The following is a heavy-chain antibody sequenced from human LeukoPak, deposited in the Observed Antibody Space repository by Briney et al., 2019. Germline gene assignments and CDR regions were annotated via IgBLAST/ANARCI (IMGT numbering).Heavy chain of an antibody. V-gene: IGHV4-61*02. CDR3: ARDSDSSSLSDY. J-gene: IGHJ4*02. D-gene: IGHD6-6*01. Sequence: SQTLSLTCTVSGGSISSGSYYWSWIRQADGKELELLGRIYTSGSTNYNPSLKSRVSISVDTSKIQFSLKLSSVTAADTAVYYCARDSDSSSLSDYWGQGTLVTVSS. CDR1: GGSISSGSYY. CDR2: IYTSGST.